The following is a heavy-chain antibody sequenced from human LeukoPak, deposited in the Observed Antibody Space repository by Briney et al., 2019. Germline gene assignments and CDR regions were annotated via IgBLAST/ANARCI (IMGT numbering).Heavy chain of an antibody. CDR3: ARGGIVATITFDY. CDR2: IYHSGST. Sequence: PSETLSLTCTVSGGSISGSSYYWGWIRQPPGKGLEWIGYIYHSGSTYYNPSLKSRVTISVDRSKNQFSLKLSSVTAADTAVYYCARGGIVATITFDYWGQGTLVTVSS. CDR1: GGSISGSSYY. V-gene: IGHV4-39*07. D-gene: IGHD5-12*01. J-gene: IGHJ4*02.